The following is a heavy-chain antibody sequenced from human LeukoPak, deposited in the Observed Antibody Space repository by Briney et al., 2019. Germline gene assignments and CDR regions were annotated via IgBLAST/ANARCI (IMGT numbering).Heavy chain of an antibody. D-gene: IGHD6-19*01. Sequence: ASLRVSCTASGYTFTGYYMHWVRQAPGQGLEWMGWINPNSGGTNYAQKFQGRVTMTRDTSISTAYMELSRLRSDDTAVYYCARDRGGRQWMAVCFDYWGQGTLVTVSS. CDR1: GYTFTGYY. CDR3: ARDRGGRQWMAVCFDY. J-gene: IGHJ4*02. CDR2: INPNSGGT. V-gene: IGHV1-2*02.